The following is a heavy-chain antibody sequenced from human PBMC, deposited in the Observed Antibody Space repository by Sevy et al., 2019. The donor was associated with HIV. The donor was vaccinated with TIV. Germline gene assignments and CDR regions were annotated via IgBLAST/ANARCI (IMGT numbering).Heavy chain of an antibody. CDR1: GFTFSSYA. D-gene: IGHD2-15*01. V-gene: IGHV3-30-3*01. Sequence: GGSLRLSCAASGFTFSSYAMHWVRQAPDKGLEWVAVISYDGSNKYYADSVKGRFTISRDNSKNTLYLQMNSLRAEDTAVYYCARGSAATYGQYFQHWGQGTLVTVSS. CDR3: ARGSAATYGQYFQH. J-gene: IGHJ1*01. CDR2: ISYDGSNK.